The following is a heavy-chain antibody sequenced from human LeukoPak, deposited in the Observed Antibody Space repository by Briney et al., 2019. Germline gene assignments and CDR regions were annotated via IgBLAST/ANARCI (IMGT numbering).Heavy chain of an antibody. Sequence: PSETLSLTCTVSGDSISTGGYYWSWIRQNPGEGLEWIGYIYYTGSTYYNPSLKSRVTISVDTSKNQFSLKLTSVTAADTAVYYCARVPLVWGQGSLVTVSS. CDR2: IYYTGST. V-gene: IGHV4-31*03. CDR1: GDSISTGGYY. J-gene: IGHJ4*02. CDR3: ARVPLV.